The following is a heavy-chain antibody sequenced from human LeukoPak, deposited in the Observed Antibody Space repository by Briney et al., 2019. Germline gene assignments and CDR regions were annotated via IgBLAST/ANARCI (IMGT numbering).Heavy chain of an antibody. J-gene: IGHJ4*02. CDR2: IIPIFGTA. CDR3: ARAGIAVAGNDY. Sequence: VASVTVSCKASGGTFSSYAISWVRQAPGQGLEWMGGIIPIFGTANYAQKFQGRVTITADESTSTAYMELSSLRSEDTAVYYCARAGIAVAGNDYWGQGTLVTVSS. V-gene: IGHV1-69*13. CDR1: GGTFSSYA. D-gene: IGHD6-19*01.